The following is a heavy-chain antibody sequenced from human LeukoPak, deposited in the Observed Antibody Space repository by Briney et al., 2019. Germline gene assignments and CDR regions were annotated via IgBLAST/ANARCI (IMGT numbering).Heavy chain of an antibody. D-gene: IGHD7-27*01. CDR2: ISWNSGSI. CDR3: AKDIGLGYYYYMDV. J-gene: IGHJ6*03. Sequence: GGSLRLSCAASGFTFISYWMSWVRQAPGKGLEWVSGISWNSGSIGYADSVKGRFTISRDNAKNSLYLQMNSLRAEDTALYYCAKDIGLGYYYYMDVWGKGTTVTISS. V-gene: IGHV3-9*01. CDR1: GFTFISYW.